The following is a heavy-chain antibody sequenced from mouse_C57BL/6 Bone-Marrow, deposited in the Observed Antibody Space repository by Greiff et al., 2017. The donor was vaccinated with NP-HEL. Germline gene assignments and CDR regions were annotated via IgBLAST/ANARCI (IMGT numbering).Heavy chain of an antibody. D-gene: IGHD1-1*01. CDR3: ARGLLLHFDY. CDR1: GYTFTSYW. Sequence: VQLQQPGAELVMPGASVKLSCKASGYTFTSYWMHWVKQRPGQGLEWIGEIDPSDSYTNYNQKFKGKSTFTVDKSSSTAYMQRSSLTSEDSAVYYCARGLLLHFDYWGQGTTLTVSS. J-gene: IGHJ2*01. V-gene: IGHV1-69*01. CDR2: IDPSDSYT.